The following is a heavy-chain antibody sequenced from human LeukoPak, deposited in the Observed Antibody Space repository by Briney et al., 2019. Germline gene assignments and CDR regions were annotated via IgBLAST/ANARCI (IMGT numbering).Heavy chain of an antibody. D-gene: IGHD3-22*01. V-gene: IGHV1-69*13. CDR3: ARGPLTYYYDSTLITFDY. CDR1: GGTFSSYA. CDR2: IIPIFGTA. J-gene: IGHJ4*02. Sequence: GASVKVSCKASGGTFSSYAISWVRQAPGQGLEWMGGIIPIFGTANYAQKFQGRVTITADESTSTAYMELSSLRSEDTAVYYCARGPLTYYYDSTLITFDYWGQGTLVTVSS.